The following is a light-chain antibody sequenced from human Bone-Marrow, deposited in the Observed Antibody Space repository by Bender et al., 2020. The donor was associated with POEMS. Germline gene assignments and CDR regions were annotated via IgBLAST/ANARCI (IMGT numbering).Light chain of an antibody. V-gene: IGLV3-21*02. Sequence: SYVLNQSPSVSVAPGQTARITCGGPHIGSKSVFWYQEKPGQAPVLVIYDDSDRPSGIPERFSGSNSGDTATLTITRVEAGDEADYYCQVWDSSREHPEFGGGTKLTVL. CDR1: HIGSKS. CDR3: QVWDSSREHPE. J-gene: IGLJ3*02. CDR2: DDS.